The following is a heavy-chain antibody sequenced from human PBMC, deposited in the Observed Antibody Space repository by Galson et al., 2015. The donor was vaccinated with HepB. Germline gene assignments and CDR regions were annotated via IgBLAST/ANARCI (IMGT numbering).Heavy chain of an antibody. J-gene: IGHJ4*02. V-gene: IGHV4-59*08. CDR1: HGSINNYY. D-gene: IGHD5-12*01. Sequence: ETLSLTCSVSHGSINNYYWSWIRQSPGHRLEWIGYIYYNGDTTYNPSLGYRVGMSVDTSINQVSLWLTSVTAADTAVYYCARHPGRGSVGYAFDLWGQGTPVTVSA. CDR3: ARHPGRGSVGYAFDL. CDR2: IYYNGDT.